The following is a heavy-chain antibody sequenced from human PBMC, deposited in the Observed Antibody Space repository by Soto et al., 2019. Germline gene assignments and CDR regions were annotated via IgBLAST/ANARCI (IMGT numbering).Heavy chain of an antibody. D-gene: IGHD2-2*03. CDR1: GFTLSNAW. J-gene: IGHJ4*02. CDR3: APNWIFDY. Sequence: LRLSCAASGFTLSNAWVSWVRQAPGKWLEWVGRIKNKIEGGTTDYAAPVKGRFTISRDDSKNMLYLQMNSLITDDAAVYYCAPNWIFDYWGQGTLVTVSS. CDR2: IKNKIEGGTT. V-gene: IGHV3-15*01.